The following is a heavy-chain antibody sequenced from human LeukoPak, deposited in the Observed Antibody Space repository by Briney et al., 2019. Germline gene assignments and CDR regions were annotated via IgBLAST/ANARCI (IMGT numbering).Heavy chain of an antibody. CDR3: ARQFSYGPYRYFDY. J-gene: IGHJ4*02. Sequence: PSETLSLTCTVSGGSISSSSYYWGWIRQPPGKGLEWIGNIYYSGSTYYKSSLKSRVTISVDTSKKQFSLKLSSVTAADTAVYYCARQFSYGPYRYFDYWGQGTLVTVS. V-gene: IGHV4-39*01. CDR1: GGSISSSSYY. D-gene: IGHD5-18*01. CDR2: IYYSGST.